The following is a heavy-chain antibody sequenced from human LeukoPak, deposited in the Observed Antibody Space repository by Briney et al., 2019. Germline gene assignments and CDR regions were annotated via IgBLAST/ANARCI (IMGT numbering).Heavy chain of an antibody. CDR1: GFTFDDYA. D-gene: IGHD2-15*01. CDR3: VRDNPRCCGVVPANIDDY. J-gene: IGHJ4*02. Sequence: GGSLRLSCAAPGFTFDDYAMHWVRQAPGKGLEWVSGISWNSGSIGYADSVKGRFTISRDNAKNSLYLQMHSLNAEDTAVYFCVRDNPRCCGVVPANIDDYWGQGTLVTVSS. CDR2: ISWNSGSI. V-gene: IGHV3-9*01.